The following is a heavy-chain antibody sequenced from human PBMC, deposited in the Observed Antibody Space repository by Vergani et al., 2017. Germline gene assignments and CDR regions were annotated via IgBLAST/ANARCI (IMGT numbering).Heavy chain of an antibody. CDR3: ARSAGYSSTGYYYGMDV. D-gene: IGHD1-26*01. CDR2: INPNSGGT. Sequence: QVQLVQSGAEVKKPGASVKVSCKASGYTFTGYYMHWVRQAPGQGLEWMGWINPNSGGTNYAQKFQGRVTMTRDTSISTAYMELSRLRSDDTAVYYCARSAGYSSTGYYYGMDVWGQGTTVTVSS. CDR1: GYTFTGYY. J-gene: IGHJ6*02. V-gene: IGHV1-2*02.